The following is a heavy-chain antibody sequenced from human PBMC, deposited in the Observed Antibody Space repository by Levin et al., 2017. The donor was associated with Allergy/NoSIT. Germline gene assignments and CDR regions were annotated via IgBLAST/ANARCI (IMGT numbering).Heavy chain of an antibody. V-gene: IGHV3-74*01. Sequence: AGESLKISCAASGFTFSNYWMHWVRQAPGKGLVWVSHINSDGTNTNYADSVKGRFTISRDNAENTLYLQLNSLRAEDTAVYFCARGGCSSTSCLDYWGQGTLVTVSS. D-gene: IGHD2-2*01. CDR3: ARGGCSSTSCLDY. J-gene: IGHJ4*02. CDR1: GFTFSNYW. CDR2: INSDGTNT.